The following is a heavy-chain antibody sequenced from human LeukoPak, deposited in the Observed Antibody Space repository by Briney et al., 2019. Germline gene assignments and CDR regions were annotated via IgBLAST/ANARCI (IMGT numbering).Heavy chain of an antibody. D-gene: IGHD2-8*01. CDR3: AKDTSIGRYCTNGVCSPFDY. CDR2: IGDTAATT. V-gene: IGHV3-23*01. J-gene: IGHJ4*02. CDR1: GFTFGSYA. Sequence: GGSLRLSCAGPGFTFGSYAMSWFRQAPGKGLEWASAIGDTAATTYDADSVKGRFTISRDNSRSTLYLQMNSLRAEDTALYYCAKDTSIGRYCTNGVCSPFDYWGQGTLVTVSS.